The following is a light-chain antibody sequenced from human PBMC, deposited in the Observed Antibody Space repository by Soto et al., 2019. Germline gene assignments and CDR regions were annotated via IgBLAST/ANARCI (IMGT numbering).Light chain of an antibody. CDR1: HSVSSN. J-gene: IGKJ1*01. CDR3: QQYNNWPWT. Sequence: EIVMTQSPATLSVSPGERATLSCRASHSVSSNLAWYQQKPGQAPRLLIYGASARATGIPARFSGSGSGTEFTLTISSLQSEDFAVYYCQQYNNWPWTFGQGTKVE. V-gene: IGKV3-15*01. CDR2: GAS.